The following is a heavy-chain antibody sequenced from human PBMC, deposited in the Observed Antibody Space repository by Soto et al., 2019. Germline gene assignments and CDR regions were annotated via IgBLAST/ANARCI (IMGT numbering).Heavy chain of an antibody. CDR2: ISAYNGNT. Sequence: ASVKVSCKASGYTFTSYGISWVRQAPGQGLEWMGWISAYNGNTNYAQKLQGRVTMTTDTSTSTAYMELRSLRSDDTAVYYCARDYRGIAARRLINWFDPWGQGTLVTVSS. V-gene: IGHV1-18*01. D-gene: IGHD6-6*01. CDR3: ARDYRGIAARRLINWFDP. CDR1: GYTFTSYG. J-gene: IGHJ5*02.